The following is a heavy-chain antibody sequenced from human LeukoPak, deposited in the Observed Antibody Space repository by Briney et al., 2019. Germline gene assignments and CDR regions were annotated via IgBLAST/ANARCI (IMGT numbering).Heavy chain of an antibody. V-gene: IGHV1-2*02. CDR2: IDPKTGGT. CDR3: ARDLVVGYAPPSFDY. D-gene: IGHD1-1*01. J-gene: IGHJ4*02. CDR1: GYTFTGYY. Sequence: ASVKVSCKTSGYTFTGYYIQWVRQAPGQGLEWMGWIDPKTGGTKYAQKFQGRVTMTSDPSISTVSMDLSSLRSDDTAVYYCARDLVVGYAPPSFDYWGQGTLVTVSS.